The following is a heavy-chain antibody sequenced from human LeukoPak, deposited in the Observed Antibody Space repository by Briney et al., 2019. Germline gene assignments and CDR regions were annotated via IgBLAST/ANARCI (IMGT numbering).Heavy chain of an antibody. CDR3: ARDSSSWNGWFDP. V-gene: IGHV4-38-2*02. D-gene: IGHD6-13*01. Sequence: TETLSLTCTVSGYSVSSGYYWGWIRQPPGKGLEWIGSLYHSGSTYYNPSLKSRVTISVDTSKNQFSLKLNSVTAADTAVYYCARDSSSWNGWFDPWGQGTLVTVSS. CDR1: GYSVSSGYY. CDR2: LYHSGST. J-gene: IGHJ5*02.